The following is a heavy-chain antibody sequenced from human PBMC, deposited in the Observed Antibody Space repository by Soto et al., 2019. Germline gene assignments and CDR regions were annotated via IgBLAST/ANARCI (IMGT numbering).Heavy chain of an antibody. CDR2: IYYSGST. CDR3: ARAGRRGEFFDY. D-gene: IGHD3-10*01. Sequence: SGTLSLTCTASGGSISSYYWSWIRQPPGKGLEWIGYIYYSGSTNYNPTLKSRVTISVDTSKNQFYLKLSSVTAADTAVYYCARAGRRGEFFDYWGQGTLVTVSS. CDR1: GGSISSYY. J-gene: IGHJ4*02. V-gene: IGHV4-59*01.